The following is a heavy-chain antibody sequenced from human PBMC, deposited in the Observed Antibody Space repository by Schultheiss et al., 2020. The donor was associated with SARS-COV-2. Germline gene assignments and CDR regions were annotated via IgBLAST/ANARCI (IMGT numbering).Heavy chain of an antibody. J-gene: IGHJ4*02. CDR1: GGSISSYY. D-gene: IGHD3-3*01. CDR2: IYYSGST. CDR3: ARETPRRDFWSGYYTEDY. Sequence: SETLSLTCAVYGGSISSYYWSWIRQPPGKGLEWIGSIYYSGSTYYNPSLKSRVTMSVDTSKNQFSLKLSSVTAADTAVYYCARETPRRDFWSGYYTEDYWGQGTLVTVSS. V-gene: IGHV4-59*12.